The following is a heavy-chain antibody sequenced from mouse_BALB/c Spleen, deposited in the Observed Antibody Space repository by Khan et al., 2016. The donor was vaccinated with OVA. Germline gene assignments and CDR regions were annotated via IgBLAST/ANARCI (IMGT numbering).Heavy chain of an antibody. Sequence: QVQLQQSGPELVKPGASVKMSCKASGYTFTDYVMNWVKQRTGQGLEWIGQIYPGSDSTYYNEKFKGKATLTADRSSSTASMQLSSLTSEDSAVYFCARAGWDVFAYWGQGTLVTVSA. CDR1: GYTFTDYV. D-gene: IGHD4-1*01. V-gene: IGHV1-77*01. CDR3: ARAGWDVFAY. J-gene: IGHJ3*01. CDR2: IYPGSDST.